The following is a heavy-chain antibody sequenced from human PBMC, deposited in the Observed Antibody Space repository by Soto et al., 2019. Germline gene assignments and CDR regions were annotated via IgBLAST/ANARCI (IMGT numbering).Heavy chain of an antibody. Sequence: GGSLRLSCAASGFTFSSYGMHWVRQAPGKGLEWVAVISYDGSNKYYADSVKGRFTISRDNSKNTLYLQMNSLRAEDTAVYYCAKDRAKYSSPLYVGVDFDYWGQGTLVTVSS. CDR2: ISYDGSNK. J-gene: IGHJ4*02. CDR1: GFTFSSYG. CDR3: AKDRAKYSSPLYVGVDFDY. D-gene: IGHD3-16*01. V-gene: IGHV3-30*18.